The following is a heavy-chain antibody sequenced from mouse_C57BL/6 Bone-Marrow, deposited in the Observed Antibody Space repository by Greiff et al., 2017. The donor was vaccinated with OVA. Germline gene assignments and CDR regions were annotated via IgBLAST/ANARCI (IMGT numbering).Heavy chain of an antibody. CDR1: FTFTDYY. CDR3: ARSPYLYYFDY. J-gene: IGHJ2*01. Sequence: EVKLVESGGGLVQPGGFTFTDYYMSWVRQPPGKALEWLGFIRNKANGYTTEYSASVKGRFTISRDNSQSILYLQMNALRAEDSATYYCARSPYLYYFDYWGQGTTLTVSS. V-gene: IGHV7-3*01. CDR2: IRNKANGYTT. D-gene: IGHD1-1*01.